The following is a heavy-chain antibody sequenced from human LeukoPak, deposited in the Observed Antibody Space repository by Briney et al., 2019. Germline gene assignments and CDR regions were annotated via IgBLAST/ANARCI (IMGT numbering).Heavy chain of an antibody. CDR1: GGSISSYY. V-gene: IGHV4-4*07. CDR3: ARDEAGYDGGFDY. D-gene: IGHD3-16*01. CDR2: IYTSGST. Sequence: SETLSLTCTVSGGSISSYYWSWIRQPAGKELEWIGRIYTSGSTYYNPSLKSRVTISVDTSKNQFSLKLSSVTAADTAVYYCARDEAGYDGGFDYWGQGTLVTVSS. J-gene: IGHJ4*02.